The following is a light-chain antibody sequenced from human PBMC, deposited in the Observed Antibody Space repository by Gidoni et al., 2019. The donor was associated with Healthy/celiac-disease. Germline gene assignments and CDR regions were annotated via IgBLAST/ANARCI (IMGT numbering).Light chain of an antibody. J-gene: IGLJ2*01. CDR2: EVS. CDR1: SSDVGGYNY. Sequence: QSALTQPASVSGSPGQSITLPCPGTSSDVGGYNYVSWYQQRPGKAPQLMIYEVSNRPSGVSNRFSGSKSGNTASLTISGLQAEDEADYYCSSYTSSSTLVFGGGTKLTVL. V-gene: IGLV2-14*01. CDR3: SSYTSSSTLV.